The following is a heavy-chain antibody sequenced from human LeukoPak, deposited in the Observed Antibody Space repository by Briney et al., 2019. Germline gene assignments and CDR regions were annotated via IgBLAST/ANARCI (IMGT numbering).Heavy chain of an antibody. Sequence: IPSETLSLTCTVSGYSISSGYYWGGIRQPPWEGLEWLRRIYHSGNTYYNPSLKRRVTISVDTSKNQFSLKLNSVTAAHTAVYDCARVPSGGEGSWGQGTLVTVSS. CDR1: GYSISSGYY. D-gene: IGHD1-26*01. J-gene: IGHJ5*02. CDR2: IYHSGNT. V-gene: IGHV4-38-2*02. CDR3: ARVPSGGEGS.